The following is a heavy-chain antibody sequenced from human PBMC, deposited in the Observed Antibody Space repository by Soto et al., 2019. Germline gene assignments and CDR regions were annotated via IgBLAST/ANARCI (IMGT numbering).Heavy chain of an antibody. CDR3: ARVRVCSSPAHFFFY. CDR2: TYYRSKWYN. CDR1: GDSVSSNSAA. J-gene: IGHJ4*02. D-gene: IGHD6-6*01. Sequence: PSRTLSLPCAISGDSVSSNSAAWNWIRQYPSRGLEWLGRTYYRSKWYNDYAVSVKSRITINPLTSKNQFSLQLNSVTPEDTAVYYCARVRVCSSPAHFFFYWGQGTLVTVSS. V-gene: IGHV6-1*01.